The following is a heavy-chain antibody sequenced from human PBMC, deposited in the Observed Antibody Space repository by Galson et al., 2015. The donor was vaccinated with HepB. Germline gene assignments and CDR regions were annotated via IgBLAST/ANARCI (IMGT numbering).Heavy chain of an antibody. CDR3: ARDHRPLIYDRTGLY. J-gene: IGHJ4*02. Sequence: TLSLTCAVSGGSISSSNWWSWVRQPPGKGLEWIGEIHHSGSTNYNPSLKSRATISVDKSKNQFSLKLSSVTAADTAVYYCARDHRPLIYDRTGLYWGQGTLVTVSS. CDR1: GGSISSSNW. V-gene: IGHV4-4*02. D-gene: IGHD3-22*01. CDR2: IHHSGST.